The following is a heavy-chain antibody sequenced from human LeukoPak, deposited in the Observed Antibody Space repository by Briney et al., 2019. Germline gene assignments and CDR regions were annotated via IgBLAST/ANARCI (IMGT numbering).Heavy chain of an antibody. V-gene: IGHV4-34*01. Sequence: SETLSLTCAVYGGSFSGYHWTWIRQSPGKGLEWIGDINPSGSTYYNPSLKSRLTISVDTSKNQFSLRLSSVTAADTAVYYCARERPADAFDIWGPGAMFTVSS. CDR3: ARERPADAFDI. CDR1: GGSFSGYH. J-gene: IGHJ3*02. CDR2: INPSGST. D-gene: IGHD2-2*01.